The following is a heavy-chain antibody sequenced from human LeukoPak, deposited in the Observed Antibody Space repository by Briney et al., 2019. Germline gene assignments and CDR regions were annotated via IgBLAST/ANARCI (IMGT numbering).Heavy chain of an antibody. Sequence: GASLRLSCAASGFTFDDYAMHWARQPPGKGLEWVSLISGDGGRTYYADSVKGRFTISRDKSKNSLYLQMNSLRTEDTALYYCVKGLVKGYYYGMDVWGQGTTVTVSS. CDR3: VKGLVKGYYYGMDV. J-gene: IGHJ6*02. CDR2: ISGDGGRT. D-gene: IGHD3/OR15-3a*01. CDR1: GFTFDDYA. V-gene: IGHV3-43*02.